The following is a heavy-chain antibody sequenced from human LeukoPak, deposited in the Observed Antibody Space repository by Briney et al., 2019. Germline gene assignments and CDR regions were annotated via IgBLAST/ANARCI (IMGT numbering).Heavy chain of an antibody. D-gene: IGHD5/OR15-5a*01. Sequence: GGALRLSCAASGFTFGDYYMTWIRQAPGKGLWWISYISGIGSSISYADSVEGLFTISRDNAKNSLYLQMNSLRVEDTAVYYCARGAKCLGGGDSWGQGTLATVSS. CDR3: ARGAKCLGGGDS. CDR1: GFTFGDYY. J-gene: IGHJ4*02. CDR2: ISGIGSSI. V-gene: IGHV3-11*01.